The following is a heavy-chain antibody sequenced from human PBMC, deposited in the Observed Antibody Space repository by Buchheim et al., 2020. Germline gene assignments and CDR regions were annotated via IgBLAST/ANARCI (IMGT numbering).Heavy chain of an antibody. J-gene: IGHJ4*02. D-gene: IGHD3-3*01. CDR3: ERHSPTCYDFWRGYCDVDY. V-gene: IGHV3-48*02. Sequence: EVQLVESGGGLVQPGGSLRLSCAASGFTFSSYCMNWVRQAPGQGLEWVSCISSSSSTISYADSVKGRFTISRDNAKNSLYLQMNRLREEDTAVDYGERHSPTCYDFWRGYCDVDYWGQGNL. CDR1: GFTFSSYC. CDR2: ISSSSSTI.